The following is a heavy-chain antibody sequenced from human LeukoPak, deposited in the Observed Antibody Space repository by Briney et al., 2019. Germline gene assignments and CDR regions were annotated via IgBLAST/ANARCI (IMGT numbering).Heavy chain of an antibody. J-gene: IGHJ5*02. CDR3: ARMGGTHVVPAAFNWFDP. D-gene: IGHD2-2*01. CDR2: IIPIFGTA. V-gene: IGHV1-69*13. Sequence: ASVKVSCKASGGTFISYAISWVRQAPGQGLEWMGGIIPIFGTANYAQKFQGRVTITADESTSTAYMELSSLRSEDTAVYYCARMGGTHVVPAAFNWFDPCGQGTLVTVSS. CDR1: GGTFISYA.